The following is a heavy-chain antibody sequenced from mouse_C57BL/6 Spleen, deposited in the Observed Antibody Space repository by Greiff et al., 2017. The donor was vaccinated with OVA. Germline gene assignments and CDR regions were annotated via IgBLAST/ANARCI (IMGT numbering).Heavy chain of an antibody. J-gene: IGHJ2*01. CDR3: ARVEGSSYYFDD. Sequence: EVKLMESGGGLVKPGGSLKLSCAASGFTFSSYAMSWVRQTPEKRLEWVATISDGGSYTYYPDNVKGRFTISRDKAKNNLYLQMSHLKSEDTAMYYCARVEGSSYYFDDWGQGTTLTVSS. V-gene: IGHV5-4*03. D-gene: IGHD1-1*01. CDR2: ISDGGSYT. CDR1: GFTFSSYA.